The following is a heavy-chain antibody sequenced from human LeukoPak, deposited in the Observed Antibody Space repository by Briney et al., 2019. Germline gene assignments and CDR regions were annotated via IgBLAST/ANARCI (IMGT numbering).Heavy chain of an antibody. D-gene: IGHD4-11*01. CDR1: GYTFTGYY. V-gene: IGHV1-2*02. J-gene: IGHJ6*03. CDR3: ATSAGDYRAGHYYYMGV. CDR2: INPNTAGT. Sequence: ASVTVSCKASGYTFTGYYFHWVRQAPGQGLEWMGWINPNTAGTNHAQKLLGGVTLTWDTSISTAYMELNRLTSDDTAVYYCATSAGDYRAGHYYYMGVWGKGTSVTVSS.